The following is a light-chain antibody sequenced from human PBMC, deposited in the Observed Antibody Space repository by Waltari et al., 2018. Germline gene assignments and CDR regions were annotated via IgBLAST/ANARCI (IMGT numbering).Light chain of an antibody. CDR3: QQFESAPRT. CDR2: AAS. V-gene: IGKV3-20*01. J-gene: IGKJ1*01. CDR1: QSLTVNY. Sequence: EIVLTQSPDILSLSPGDTATLSCRASQSLTVNYLAWYQQKPGQAPRLLIYAASSRATGVPDRFSGSGSEAHFTLAISRLEPEDFAVYYCQQFESAPRTFGQGTKVEIK.